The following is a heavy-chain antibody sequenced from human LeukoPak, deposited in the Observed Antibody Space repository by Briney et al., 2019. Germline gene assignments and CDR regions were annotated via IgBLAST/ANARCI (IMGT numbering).Heavy chain of an antibody. J-gene: IGHJ5*02. V-gene: IGHV3-21*01. D-gene: IGHD3-9*01. CDR3: ARVAQLRYFDWIRSIGWFDP. CDR2: ISSSSSYI. CDR1: GFTFSSYS. Sequence: GGSLRLSCAASGFTFSSYSMNWVRQAPGKGLEWVSPISSSSSYIYYADSVKGRFTISRDNAKNSLYLHMNSLRAEDTAVYYCARVAQLRYFDWIRSIGWFDPWGQGTLVTVSS.